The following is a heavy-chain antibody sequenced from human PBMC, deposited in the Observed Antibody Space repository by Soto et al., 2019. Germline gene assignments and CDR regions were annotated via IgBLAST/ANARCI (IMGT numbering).Heavy chain of an antibody. CDR3: ARDYYDDSGYYY. J-gene: IGHJ4*02. V-gene: IGHV1-69*01. Sequence: QVQLVQSGAEVKKPGSSVKVSCKASGGTFSNYAISWVRQAPGQGLEWVGGIIPIFGTPNYAPKFQGRVMITADESTSTAYMELSSLRSEDTAIYYCARDYYDDSGYYYWGQGTLVTVSS. D-gene: IGHD3-22*01. CDR1: GGTFSNYA. CDR2: IIPIFGTP.